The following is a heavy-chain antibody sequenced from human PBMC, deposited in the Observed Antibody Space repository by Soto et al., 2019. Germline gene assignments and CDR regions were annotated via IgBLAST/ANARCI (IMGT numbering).Heavy chain of an antibody. CDR1: GFTFSSYG. CDR3: AGEYSSSSLFYYYGMDV. V-gene: IGHV3-30*03. CDR2: ISYDGSNK. D-gene: IGHD6-6*01. Sequence: SGGSLRLSCAASGFTFSSYGMHWVRQAPGKGLEWVAVISYDGSNKYYADSVKGRFTISRDNSKNTLYLQMNSLRAEDTAVYYCAGEYSSSSLFYYYGMDVWGQGTTVTVSS. J-gene: IGHJ6*02.